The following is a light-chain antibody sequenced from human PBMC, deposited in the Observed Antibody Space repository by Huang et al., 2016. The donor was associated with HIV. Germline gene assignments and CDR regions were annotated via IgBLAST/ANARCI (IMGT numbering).Light chain of an antibody. CDR3: QQRSNGVT. CDR1: QSVGNY. CDR2: DAS. V-gene: IGKV3-11*01. Sequence: EIVLTQSPATLSLSPGERAALFCRTSQSVGNYLAWYQQKPGQAPRLVIYDASIRATGIPARFSGTGYRTDFTLTISSLEPEDFAVYYCQQRSNGVTFGGGTKVEIK. J-gene: IGKJ4*01.